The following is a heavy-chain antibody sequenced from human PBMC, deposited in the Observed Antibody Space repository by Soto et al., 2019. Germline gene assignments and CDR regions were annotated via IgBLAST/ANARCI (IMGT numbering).Heavy chain of an antibody. V-gene: IGHV3-7*01. CDR2: INPDGSEK. Sequence: GGSLRLSCAASGFTFSSFWMDWVRQAPGKGLEWVANINPDGSEKHYVDSVKGRFTISRDNAKNSLYLHMSSLTAEDSALYYCSRSLESWGQGTRVTVSS. J-gene: IGHJ4*02. CDR3: SRSLES. CDR1: GFTFSSFW.